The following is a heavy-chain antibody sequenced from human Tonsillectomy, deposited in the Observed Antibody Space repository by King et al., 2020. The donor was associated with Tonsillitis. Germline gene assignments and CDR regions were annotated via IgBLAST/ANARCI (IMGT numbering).Heavy chain of an antibody. CDR1: GFSFSDYW. Sequence: VQLVESGGGLVQPGGSLRLSCAASGFSFSDYWMHWVRQGPGKGLVWVSHINSDGISTIYADSVKGRFTISRDNAKNTVYLQMNSLRAEDTAVYYCVRARYCSTTMCRYYGMDVWGQGTTVTVSS. J-gene: IGHJ6*02. V-gene: IGHV3-74*01. D-gene: IGHD2-2*01. CDR2: INSDGIST. CDR3: VRARYCSTTMCRYYGMDV.